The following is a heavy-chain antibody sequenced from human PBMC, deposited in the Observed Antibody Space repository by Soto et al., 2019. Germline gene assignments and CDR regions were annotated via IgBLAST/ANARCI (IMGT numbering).Heavy chain of an antibody. J-gene: IGHJ2*01. D-gene: IGHD2-2*01. CDR2: INPDSGGT. CDR3: AIRTGQLAIISEFDGDWFFEV. V-gene: IGHV1-2*02. CDR1: GYTFTDYY. Sequence: QEQLVQSGAEVKKPGASLKVSCKASGYTFTDYYIHWVRQAPGQGLEWVGWINPDSGGTNLAQRFQGKVTMTRDTSINPAYMELSSLRSDDTAVYYCAIRTGQLAIISEFDGDWFFEVWGRGTLVTVSS.